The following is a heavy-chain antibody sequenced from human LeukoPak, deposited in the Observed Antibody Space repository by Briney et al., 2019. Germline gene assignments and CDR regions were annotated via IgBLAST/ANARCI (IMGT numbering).Heavy chain of an antibody. CDR3: ARAGRRIVVVPAAISSYYMDV. Sequence: PSQTLSLTCTVSGGSISSGGYYWSWIRQHQGKGLEWIGYIYYSGSTYYNPSLKSRVTISVDTSKNQFSLKLSSVTAADTAVYYCARAGRRIVVVPAAISSYYMDVWGKGTTVTVSS. CDR2: IYYSGST. J-gene: IGHJ6*03. CDR1: GGSISSGGYY. D-gene: IGHD2-2*02. V-gene: IGHV4-31*03.